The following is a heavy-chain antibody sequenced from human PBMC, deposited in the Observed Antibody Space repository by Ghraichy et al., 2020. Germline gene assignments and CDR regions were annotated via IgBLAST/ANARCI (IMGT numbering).Heavy chain of an antibody. CDR3: ARDSSNIAAAGLYYYYYYMDV. J-gene: IGHJ6*03. Sequence: ASVKVSCKASGYTFTGYYMHWVRQAPGQGLEWMGRINPNSGGTNYAQKFQGRVTMTRDTSISTAYMELSRLRSDDTAVYYCARDSSNIAAAGLYYYYYYMDVWGKGTTVTVSS. V-gene: IGHV1-2*06. D-gene: IGHD6-13*01. CDR2: INPNSGGT. CDR1: GYTFTGYY.